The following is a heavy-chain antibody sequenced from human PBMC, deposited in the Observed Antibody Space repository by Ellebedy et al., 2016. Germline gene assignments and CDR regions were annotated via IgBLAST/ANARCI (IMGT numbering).Heavy chain of an antibody. J-gene: IGHJ3*02. CDR2: INSDESST. CDR1: GFTFSSYW. D-gene: IGHD7-27*01. V-gene: IGHV3-74*01. CDR3: ARGQANWGSLCAFDI. Sequence: HTGGSLRLSCAASGFTFSSYWMHWVRQAPGKGLVWVSRINSDESSTTYADSVKGRFTISRDNTKNTLYLQMNSLRAGDTAVYYCARGQANWGSLCAFDIWGQGTMVTVSS.